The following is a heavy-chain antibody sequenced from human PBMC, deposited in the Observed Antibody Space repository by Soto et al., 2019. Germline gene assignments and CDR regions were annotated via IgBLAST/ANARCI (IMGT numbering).Heavy chain of an antibody. J-gene: IGHJ4*02. CDR2: IFNTGGT. CDR1: SDSIAGENW. D-gene: IGHD6-25*01. CDR3: ARVFSSGSGWMYYFDF. V-gene: IGHV4-4*02. Sequence: QVQLQESGPGLVKPSETLSLTCTVSSDSIAGENWWSWVRQPPGMGLEWIGEIFNTGGTKYNPSLKSRVTIAVDKSINQFSLKLISATAADTAVYYCARVFSSGSGWMYYFDFWGQGTLVSVSS.